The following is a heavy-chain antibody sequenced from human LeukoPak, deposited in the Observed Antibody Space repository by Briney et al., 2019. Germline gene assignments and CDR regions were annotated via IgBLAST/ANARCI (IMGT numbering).Heavy chain of an antibody. J-gene: IGHJ4*02. Sequence: GASVKVSCKASGYTFTSYDINWVRQAAGQGLEWMGWMNPNSGNTGYAQKFQGRVTMTMDTSISTAYMELSSLRSEDTAVYYCARLYYDSSGYYSNYFDYWGQGTLVTVSS. CDR2: MNPNSGNT. CDR1: GYTFTSYD. V-gene: IGHV1-8*01. D-gene: IGHD3-22*01. CDR3: ARLYYDSSGYYSNYFDY.